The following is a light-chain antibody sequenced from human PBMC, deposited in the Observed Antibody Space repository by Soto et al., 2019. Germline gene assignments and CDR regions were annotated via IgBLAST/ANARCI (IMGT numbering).Light chain of an antibody. CDR1: QTVSSRY. V-gene: IGKV3-20*01. CDR2: GAS. Sequence: EIVLTQSPGTLSLSPGERATLSCRASQTVSSRYLAWYQQKPGQAPRLLMYGASNRATGIPDWFSGSGSGTDFNLTISRLEPEDFAVYFCQQYGRSPPFTFGQGTKVEIK. CDR3: QQYGRSPPFT. J-gene: IGKJ2*01.